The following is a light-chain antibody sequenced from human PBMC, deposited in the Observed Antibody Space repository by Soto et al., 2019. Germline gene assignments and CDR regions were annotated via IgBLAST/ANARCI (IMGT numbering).Light chain of an antibody. CDR3: QHFVNSLTWT. J-gene: IGKJ1*01. V-gene: IGKV3-20*01. CDR1: QSVSSTY. Sequence: EIVLSKSPGTLSLYPGERAPLYCRARQSVSSTYLIWYQQKPGQAPRLLIYGASSSATGVPDRLSGGGSGTDFTLTISRLEPEDFAVYYCQHFVNSLTWTFGQGTKVDI. CDR2: GAS.